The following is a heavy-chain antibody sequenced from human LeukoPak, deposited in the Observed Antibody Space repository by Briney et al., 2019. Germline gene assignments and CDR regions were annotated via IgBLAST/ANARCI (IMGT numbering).Heavy chain of an antibody. CDR2: MYHTGST. CDR1: GYSMSSGYY. D-gene: IGHD6-6*01. J-gene: IGHJ4*02. V-gene: IGHV4-38-2*02. Sequence: PSETLSLTCTVSGYSMSSGYYWGWIRQPPEGGLEWIGSMYHTGSTYYNPSLKSRVTISVDTSKNQFYLKLTSVTAADTAVYYCARRLVGIAARVPLDYWGQGTLVTVSS. CDR3: ARRLVGIAARVPLDY.